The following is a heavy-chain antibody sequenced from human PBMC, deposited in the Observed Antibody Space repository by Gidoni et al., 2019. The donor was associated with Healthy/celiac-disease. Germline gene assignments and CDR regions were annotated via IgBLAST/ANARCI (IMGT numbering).Heavy chain of an antibody. CDR2: IYYSGST. CDR3: ATGGIAARPGYYGMDV. V-gene: IGHV4-31*03. Sequence: QVQLQESGPGLVKPSQTLSLTCTVSGGSISRGGYYWSWIRQHPGKGLEWIGYIYYSGSTYYNPSLKSRVTISVDTSKNQFSLKLSSVTAADTAVYYCATGGIAARPGYYGMDVWGQGTTVTVSS. D-gene: IGHD6-6*01. CDR1: GGSISRGGYY. J-gene: IGHJ6*02.